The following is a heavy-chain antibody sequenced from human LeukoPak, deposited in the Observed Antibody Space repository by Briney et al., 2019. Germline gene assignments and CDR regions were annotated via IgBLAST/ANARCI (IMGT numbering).Heavy chain of an antibody. CDR3: ARAVVVVAANFDY. D-gene: IGHD2-15*01. CDR2: ISYDGSNK. Sequence: PGGSLRLSCAASGFTFSSYAMHWVRQAPGKGLEWVAVISYDGSNKYYADSVKGRFTISRDNSKNTLYLQMNSLRAEDTAVYYCARAVVVVAANFDYWGQGTLVTVSS. V-gene: IGHV3-30-3*01. CDR1: GFTFSSYA. J-gene: IGHJ4*02.